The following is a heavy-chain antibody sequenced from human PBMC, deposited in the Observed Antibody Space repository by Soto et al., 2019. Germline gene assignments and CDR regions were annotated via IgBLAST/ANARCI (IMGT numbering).Heavy chain of an antibody. J-gene: IGHJ4*02. CDR1: GFTVSSNY. CDR3: ATTPYSSSWFHY. V-gene: IGHV3-66*01. Sequence: EVQLVESGGGLVQPGGSLRLSCAASGFTVSSNYMSWVRQAPGKGLEWVSIIYSGGRAYYADSVKGRFTMSRDHSKTTLYLQMNSLRAGDTAVYYCATTPYSSSWFHYWGQGTLVTVSS. CDR2: IYSGGRA. D-gene: IGHD6-13*01.